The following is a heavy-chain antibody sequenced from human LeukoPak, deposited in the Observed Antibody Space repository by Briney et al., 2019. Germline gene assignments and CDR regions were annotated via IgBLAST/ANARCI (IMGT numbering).Heavy chain of an antibody. J-gene: IGHJ6*03. Sequence: NSSETLSLTCAVYGGSFSGYYWSWIRQPPGKGLEWIGSIYHSGSTYYNPSLKSRVIISVDTSKNQFSLKLSSVTAADTAVYYCARDGGVTYYYFYYYMDVWGKGTTVTVSS. V-gene: IGHV4-34*01. CDR2: IYHSGST. D-gene: IGHD3-16*01. CDR1: GGSFSGYY. CDR3: ARDGGVTYYYFYYYMDV.